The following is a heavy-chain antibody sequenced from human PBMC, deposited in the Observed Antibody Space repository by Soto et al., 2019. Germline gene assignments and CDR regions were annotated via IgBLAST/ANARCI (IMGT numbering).Heavy chain of an antibody. D-gene: IGHD6-19*01. CDR2: IYYSGGT. CDR3: ARHEDSGGWDHAFDI. J-gene: IGHJ3*02. Sequence: SETLSLTCTVSGGSISSSSYYWGWIRQPPGKGLEWIGSIYYSGGTYYNPSLKSRVTISVDPSKTQFSLKLRAVTAADTAVYYCARHEDSGGWDHAFDIWGQGTMVTVSS. CDR1: GGSISSSSYY. V-gene: IGHV4-39*01.